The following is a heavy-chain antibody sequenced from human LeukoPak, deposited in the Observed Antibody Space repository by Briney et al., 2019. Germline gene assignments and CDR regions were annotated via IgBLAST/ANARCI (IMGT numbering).Heavy chain of an antibody. V-gene: IGHV3-48*03. CDR2: ISSSGSTI. D-gene: IGHD3/OR15-3a*01. CDR3: ARGQRGPLDY. CDR1: GFTFSSYE. J-gene: IGHJ4*02. Sequence: PGGSLRLSCAASGFTFSSYEMNWVRQAPGKGLEWVSYISSSGSTIYYADSVKGRFTISRDNAKNPLYLQMNSLRAEDTAVYYCARGQRGPLDYWGQGTLVTVSS.